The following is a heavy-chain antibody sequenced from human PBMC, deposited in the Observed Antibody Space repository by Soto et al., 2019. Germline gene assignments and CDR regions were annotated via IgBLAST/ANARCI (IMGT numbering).Heavy chain of an antibody. Sequence: GESLKISCKGSGYSFTSYWISWVRQMPGKGLEWMGRIDPSDSYTNYSPSFQGHVTISADKSISTAYLQWSSLKASDTAMYYCARASSSSSSPWYYGMDVWGQGTTVTVS. D-gene: IGHD6-6*01. CDR1: GYSFTSYW. V-gene: IGHV5-10-1*01. CDR2: IDPSDSYT. CDR3: ARASSSSSSPWYYGMDV. J-gene: IGHJ6*02.